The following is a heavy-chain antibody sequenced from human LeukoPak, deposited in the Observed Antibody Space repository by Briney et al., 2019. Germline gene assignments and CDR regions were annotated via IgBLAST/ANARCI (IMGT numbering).Heavy chain of an antibody. CDR2: YYTGSA. CDR3: ASLWSGEYFDY. D-gene: IGHD3-10*01. J-gene: IGHJ4*02. V-gene: IGHV4-39*01. Sequence: SETLSLTCTVSDGSISSSSYYWAFYYTGSAYYNTSLKSRVTIFVDTPKNQFSLNLSSVTAADTAVYYCASLWSGEYFDYWGQGALVTVSS. CDR1: DGSISSSSYY.